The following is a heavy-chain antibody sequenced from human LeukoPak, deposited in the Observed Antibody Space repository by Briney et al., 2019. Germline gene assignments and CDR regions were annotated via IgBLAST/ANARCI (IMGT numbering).Heavy chain of an antibody. J-gene: IGHJ6*03. CDR3: SESPHSDTWNHYYMDV. V-gene: IGHV3-21*01. D-gene: IGHD1-20*01. Sequence: GGSLRLSCAASGITFSRHAMNWVRQAPGKGLEWVSSVDSSGKNIYYEDSVKGRFTISRDNAQNSVYLQMNSLRVEDTAVYYCSESPHSDTWNHYYMDVWGKGTTVTVSS. CDR1: GITFSRHA. CDR2: VDSSGKNI.